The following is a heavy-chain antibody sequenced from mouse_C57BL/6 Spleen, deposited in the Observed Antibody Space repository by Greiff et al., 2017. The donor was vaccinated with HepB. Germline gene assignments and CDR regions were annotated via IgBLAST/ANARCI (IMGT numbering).Heavy chain of an antibody. Sequence: EVKLMESGGGLVKPGGSLKLSCAASGFTFSSYAMSWVRQTPEKRLEWVATISDGGSYTYYPDNVKGRFTISRDNAKNNLYLQMSHLKSEDTAMYYCARERYYDTSTDYAMDYWGQVTSVTVSS. CDR2: ISDGGSYT. J-gene: IGHJ4*01. V-gene: IGHV5-4*01. D-gene: IGHD1-1*01. CDR1: GFTFSSYA. CDR3: ARERYYDTSTDYAMDY.